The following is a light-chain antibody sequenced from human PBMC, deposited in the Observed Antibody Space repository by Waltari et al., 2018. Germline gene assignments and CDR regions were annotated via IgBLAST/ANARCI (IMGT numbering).Light chain of an antibody. V-gene: IGLV4-69*01. Sequence: QLVLTQSPSASASLGASVKLTCTLSSGHSSNVIAWLQQQPKKGPRYLMQVNSDGSHNKGDESPARFSGSSSGAERYRTISSLQSEDEADYYCQTGGHGTWVFGGGTKLTVL. CDR3: QTGGHGTWV. J-gene: IGLJ3*02. CDR1: SGHSSNV. CDR2: VNSDGSH.